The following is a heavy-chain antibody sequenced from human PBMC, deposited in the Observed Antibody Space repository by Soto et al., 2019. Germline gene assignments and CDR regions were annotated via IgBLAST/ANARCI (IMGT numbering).Heavy chain of an antibody. Sequence: EVQLLESGGGLVQPGGSLRLSCAASGFTFSSYAMSWVRQAPGKGLEWVSAISGSGGSTYYADSVKGRFTISRDNSKNTLYRQMNSLRAEDTAVYYCAKVRYYYDSSGYLGYWGQGTLVTVSS. CDR2: ISGSGGST. J-gene: IGHJ4*02. CDR1: GFTFSSYA. D-gene: IGHD3-22*01. V-gene: IGHV3-23*01. CDR3: AKVRYYYDSSGYLGY.